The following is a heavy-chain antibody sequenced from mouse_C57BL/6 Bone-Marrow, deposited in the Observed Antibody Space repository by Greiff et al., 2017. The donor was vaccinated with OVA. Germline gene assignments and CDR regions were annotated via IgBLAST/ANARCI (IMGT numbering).Heavy chain of an antibody. J-gene: IGHJ2*01. CDR3: ARKGTGRDYFDY. D-gene: IGHD4-1*01. CDR2: IHPNSGST. Sequence: QVQLQQPGAELVKPGASVKLSCKASGYTFTSYWMHWVKQRPGQGLEWIGMIHPNSGSTNYNEKFKSKATLTVDKSSSTAYMQLSSLTSEDSAVYYCARKGTGRDYFDYWGQGTTLTVSS. CDR1: GYTFTSYW. V-gene: IGHV1-64*01.